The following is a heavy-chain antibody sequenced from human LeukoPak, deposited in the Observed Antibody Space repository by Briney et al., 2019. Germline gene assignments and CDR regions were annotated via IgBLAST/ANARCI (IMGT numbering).Heavy chain of an antibody. D-gene: IGHD3-3*02. J-gene: IGHJ4*02. Sequence: PSGTLSLTCAVSGGSISSSNWWSWVRQPPGKGLEWIGEIYHSGSTNYNPSLKSRVTISVDKSKNQFSLKLSSVTAADTAVYYCARDKHSPWSASLFDYWGQGTLVTVSS. CDR3: ARDKHSPWSASLFDY. CDR2: IYHSGST. CDR1: GGSISSSNW. V-gene: IGHV4-4*02.